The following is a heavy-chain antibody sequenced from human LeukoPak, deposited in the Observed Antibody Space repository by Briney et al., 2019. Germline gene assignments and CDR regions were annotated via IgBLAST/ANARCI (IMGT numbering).Heavy chain of an antibody. D-gene: IGHD3-22*01. J-gene: IGHJ3*02. Sequence: PGGSLRLSGAASGFTFSSYSMNWIRQAPGKGLEWVSSISSSSSYIYYADSVKGRFTISRDNAKNSLYLQMNSLRAENTAVYYYAKDTMKGTSAFDIWGQATMVTVSS. CDR3: AKDTMKGTSAFDI. CDR2: ISSSSSYI. CDR1: GFTFSSYS. V-gene: IGHV3-21*01.